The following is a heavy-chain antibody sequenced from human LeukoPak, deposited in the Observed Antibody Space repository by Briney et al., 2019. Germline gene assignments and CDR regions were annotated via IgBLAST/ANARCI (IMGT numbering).Heavy chain of an antibody. J-gene: IGHJ4*02. D-gene: IGHD5-12*01. V-gene: IGHV3-23*01. CDR1: GFTFSSHG. Sequence: GGSLRLSCAASGFTFSSHGVNWVRQAPGKGLEWVSGISPSGGITYYTDSVKGRFTISRDNSKNTLYLQMNSLRAEDTAAYYCARGPSGYHNTGGQGTLVTVSS. CDR3: ARGPSGYHNT. CDR2: ISPSGGIT.